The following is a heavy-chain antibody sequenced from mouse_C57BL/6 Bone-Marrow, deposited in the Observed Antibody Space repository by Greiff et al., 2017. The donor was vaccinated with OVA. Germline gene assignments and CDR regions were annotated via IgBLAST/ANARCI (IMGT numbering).Heavy chain of an antibody. CDR1: GYTFTDYE. J-gene: IGHJ4*01. CDR3: TRYRYYGSSYAMDY. CDR2: IDPETGGT. Sequence: QVQLQQSGAELVRPGASVTLSCKASGYTFTDYEMHWVKQTPVHGLEWIGAIDPETGGTAYNQKFKGKAILTAEKSSSTAYMELRSLTSEDSAVYDCTRYRYYGSSYAMDYWGQGTSVTVSS. D-gene: IGHD1-1*01. V-gene: IGHV1-15*01.